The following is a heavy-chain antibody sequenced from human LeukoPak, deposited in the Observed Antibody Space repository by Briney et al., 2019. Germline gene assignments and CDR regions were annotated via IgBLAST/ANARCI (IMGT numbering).Heavy chain of an antibody. D-gene: IGHD3-22*01. J-gene: IGHJ4*02. CDR3: ARYYYDSSGVPRYFDY. CDR1: GGSISSYY. CDR2: IYYSGST. V-gene: IGHV4-59*01. Sequence: SETLSLTCTVSGGSISSYYWSWIRQPPGKGLEWIGYIYYSGSTNYNPSLKSRVTISVDTSKNQFSLKLSSVTAADTAVYYCARYYYDSSGVPRYFDYWGQGTLVTVSS.